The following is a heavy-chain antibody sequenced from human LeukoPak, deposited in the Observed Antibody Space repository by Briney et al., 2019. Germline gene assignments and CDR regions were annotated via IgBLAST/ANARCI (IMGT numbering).Heavy chain of an antibody. D-gene: IGHD3-22*01. J-gene: IGHJ4*02. Sequence: GESLKISCKVFGYIFSTYWIGWVRQMPGKGLEWMGIIYPGDSDTRYSPSFQGQVTISADKSISTAYLQWSSLKASDTAMYYCARRGRRYYDNSGYNFDYWGQGTLVTVSS. CDR3: ARRGRRYYDNSGYNFDY. V-gene: IGHV5-51*01. CDR2: IYPGDSDT. CDR1: GYIFSTYW.